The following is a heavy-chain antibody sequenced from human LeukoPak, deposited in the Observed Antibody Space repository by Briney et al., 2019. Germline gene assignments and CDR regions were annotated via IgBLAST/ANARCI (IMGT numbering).Heavy chain of an antibody. D-gene: IGHD1-26*01. CDR2: ISTSSSYI. J-gene: IGHJ6*03. CDR1: GFTLSSYS. Sequence: GGSLRLSCAASGFTLSSYSMNWVRQAPGKGLEWVSSISTSSSYIYYADSVKGRFTISRDNSKNTLYLQMNSLRAEDTAVYYCARSRATYYYYYMDVWGKGTTVTISS. V-gene: IGHV3-21*01. CDR3: ARSRATYYYYYMDV.